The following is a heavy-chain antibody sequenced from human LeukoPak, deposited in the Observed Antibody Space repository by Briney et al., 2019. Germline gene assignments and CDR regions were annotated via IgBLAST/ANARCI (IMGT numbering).Heavy chain of an antibody. Sequence: HPGGSLRLSCAASGFTFSSYWMSWVRQAPGKGLEWVANMKQDGSDKYYVDSVKGRFTISRDNAKKSLYLQMNSLRAEDTTVYYCARDGDTVLTRGYYYYMDVWGKGTTVTVSS. CDR1: GFTFSSYW. CDR3: ARDGDTVLTRGYYYYMDV. CDR2: MKQDGSDK. J-gene: IGHJ6*03. V-gene: IGHV3-7*01. D-gene: IGHD4-23*01.